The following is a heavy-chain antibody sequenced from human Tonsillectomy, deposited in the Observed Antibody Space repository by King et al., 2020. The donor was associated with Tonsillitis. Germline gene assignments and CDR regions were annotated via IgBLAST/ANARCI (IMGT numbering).Heavy chain of an antibody. CDR3: ASFSGYDSRYWDKYFDY. CDR1: GYTFTSYG. CDR2: ISAYNGNT. V-gene: IGHV1-18*04. D-gene: IGHD5-12*01. J-gene: IGHJ4*02. Sequence: QLVQSGAEVKKPGASVKVSCKASGYTFTSYGISWVRQAPGQGLEWMGWISAYNGNTNYAQKLQGRVTMTTDTSTSTAYMELRSLRSDDTAVYYCASFSGYDSRYWDKYFDYWGQGTLVTVSS.